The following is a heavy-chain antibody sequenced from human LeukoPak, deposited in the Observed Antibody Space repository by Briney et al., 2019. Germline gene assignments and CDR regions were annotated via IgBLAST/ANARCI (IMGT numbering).Heavy chain of an antibody. D-gene: IGHD2-21*02. CDR2: INPSGGST. CDR1: GYTFTSYY. CDR3: ARDRFPYCGGNCLIDY. Sequence: ASVKVSCKASGYTFTSYYMHWVRQAPGQGLEWMRVINPSGGSTSYAQKFQGRVTMTRDTSTSTVYMELSSLRSEDTAVYYCARDRFPYCGGNCLIDYWGQGTLVTVSS. J-gene: IGHJ4*02. V-gene: IGHV1-46*01.